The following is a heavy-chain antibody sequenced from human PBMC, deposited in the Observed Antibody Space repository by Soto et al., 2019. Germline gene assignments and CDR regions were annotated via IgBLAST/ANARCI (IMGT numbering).Heavy chain of an antibody. CDR1: GFTFTSYW. V-gene: IGHV5-51*01. J-gene: IGHJ4*02. D-gene: IGHD2-2*01. Sequence: RGESLKISCKGSGFTFTSYWIAWVRQMPGKGLEWMGIIYPGDSDSSYSPSFQGQVTISADKSINTAYLHWSSLKASDTAIYYCAKHEGYCSTTTCSNIDYWGQGTLVTVYS. CDR3: AKHEGYCSTTTCSNIDY. CDR2: IYPGDSDS.